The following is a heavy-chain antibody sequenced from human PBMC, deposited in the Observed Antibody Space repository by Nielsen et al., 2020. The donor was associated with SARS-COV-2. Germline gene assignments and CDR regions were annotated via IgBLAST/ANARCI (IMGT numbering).Heavy chain of an antibody. CDR1: GYSFANYG. D-gene: IGHD6-13*01. CDR3: ARDWAARRIAAAGTLGY. Sequence: ASVKVSCKASGYSFANYGISWVRQAPGQGLEWMGWISYNGDTNYSQKFQGRVTITRDTSASTAYMELSSLRSEDTAVYYCARDWAARRIAAAGTLGYWGQGTLVTVSS. V-gene: IGHV1-18*04. CDR2: ISYNGDT. J-gene: IGHJ4*02.